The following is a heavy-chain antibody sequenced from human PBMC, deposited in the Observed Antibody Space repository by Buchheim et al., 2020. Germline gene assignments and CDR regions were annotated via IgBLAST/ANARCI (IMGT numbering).Heavy chain of an antibody. CDR3: AKGPYGDNARLSRYFDY. J-gene: IGHJ4*02. CDR2: FSDSGGST. V-gene: IGHV3-23*01. CDR1: GFTFTNYA. D-gene: IGHD4-17*01. Sequence: EVQLLESGGGSVQPGGSLRLSCAASGFTFTNYAMSWVRQAPGKGLEWVSGFSDSGGSTYYADSVKGRFTIHREISKNMLYLQMNSLRADDTAIYYCAKGPYGDNARLSRYFDYWGQGTL.